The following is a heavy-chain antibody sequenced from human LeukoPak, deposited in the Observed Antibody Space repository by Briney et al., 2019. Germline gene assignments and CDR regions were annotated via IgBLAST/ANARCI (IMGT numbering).Heavy chain of an antibody. CDR2: IYYSGST. Sequence: PSETLSLTCTVSGGSISSSRYSWGWIRQPPGKGLEWIGSIYYSGSTYYNPSLKSRVTISVDTSKNQFSLKLSSVTAADTAVYYCASVGYCSSTSCKTPFYYYYGMDVWGQGTTVTVSS. CDR1: GGSISSSRYS. J-gene: IGHJ6*02. D-gene: IGHD2-2*01. V-gene: IGHV4-39*01. CDR3: ASVGYCSSTSCKTPFYYYYGMDV.